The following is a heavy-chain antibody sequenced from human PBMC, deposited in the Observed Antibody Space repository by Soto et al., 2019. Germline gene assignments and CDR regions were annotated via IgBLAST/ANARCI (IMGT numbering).Heavy chain of an antibody. CDR3: ARLFSRKGSGTADY. CDR1: GGSISGYQ. CDR2: IYYSGST. Sequence: SETLSLTCTVSGGSISGYQWSWIRQPPGKGLEWIGYIYYSGSTNYNPSLKSRVTISVDTSKNQFSLKLSSVTAADTAVYYCARLFSRKGSGTADYWGQGTQVTVSS. J-gene: IGHJ4*02. V-gene: IGHV4-59*08. D-gene: IGHD2-2*01.